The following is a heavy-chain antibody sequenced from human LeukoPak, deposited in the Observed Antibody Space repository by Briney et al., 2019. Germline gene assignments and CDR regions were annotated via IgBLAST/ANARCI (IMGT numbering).Heavy chain of an antibody. Sequence: ASVKVSCKASGYTFTSYAMHWVRQAPGQRLEWMGWINAGNGNTKYSQKFQGRVTITRDTSASTAYMELSSLRSEDTAVYYCARVRSAYSSSFNLFDHWGQGTLVTVSS. CDR2: INAGNGNT. CDR1: GYTFTSYA. J-gene: IGHJ4*02. V-gene: IGHV1-3*01. D-gene: IGHD6-13*01. CDR3: ARVRSAYSSSFNLFDH.